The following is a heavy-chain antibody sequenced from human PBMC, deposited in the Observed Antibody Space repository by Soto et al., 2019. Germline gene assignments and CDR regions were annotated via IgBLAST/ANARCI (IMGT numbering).Heavy chain of an antibody. V-gene: IGHV4-31*03. D-gene: IGHD6-13*01. Sequence: QVQLQESGPGLVKPSQTLSLTCTVSGGSISSGGYYWSWIRQHPGKGLEWIGYIYYSGSTYYNPSLKRRVTIAVDTSKNQFSLKLSSVTAADTAVYYCARVAIAAAGFDYWGQGTLVTVSS. J-gene: IGHJ4*02. CDR3: ARVAIAAAGFDY. CDR1: GGSISSGGYY. CDR2: IYYSGST.